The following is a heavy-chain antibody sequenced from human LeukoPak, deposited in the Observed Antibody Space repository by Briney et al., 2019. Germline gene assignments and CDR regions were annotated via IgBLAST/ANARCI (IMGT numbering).Heavy chain of an antibody. CDR1: GGSISSGGYS. J-gene: IGHJ3*02. V-gene: IGHV4-61*08. CDR2: IYYSGST. CDR3: ARSSPGYSYGPDAFDI. Sequence: PSETLSLTCAVSGGSISSGGYSWSWIRQPPGKGLEWIGYIYYSGSTNYNPSLKSRVTISVDTSKNQFSLKLSSVTAADTAVYYCARSSPGYSYGPDAFDIWGQGTMVTVSS. D-gene: IGHD5-18*01.